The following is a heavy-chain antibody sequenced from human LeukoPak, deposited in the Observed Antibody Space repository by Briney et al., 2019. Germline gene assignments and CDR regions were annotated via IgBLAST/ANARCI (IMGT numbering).Heavy chain of an antibody. J-gene: IGHJ3*02. D-gene: IGHD6-19*01. CDR3: AKGSTPTGWLFEALDM. CDR1: GFSFDDYA. Sequence: GRSLRLSCAASGFSFDDYAMHWVRQVPGKGLEWVSGINYNSGSIGYADSVKGRFTISRDNAKNSLYLQMNSLRAEDMALYYCAKGSTPTGWLFEALDMWGQGTMVTVSS. V-gene: IGHV3-9*03. CDR2: INYNSGSI.